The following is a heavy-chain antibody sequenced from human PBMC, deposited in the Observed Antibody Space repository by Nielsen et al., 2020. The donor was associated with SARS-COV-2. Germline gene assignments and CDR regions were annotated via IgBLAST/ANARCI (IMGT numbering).Heavy chain of an antibody. J-gene: IGHJ6*02. CDR3: AREGGYYDSSGYYYYYYGMDV. Sequence: SLKISCAASGFTFDDYAMHWVRQAPGKGLEWVSGISWNSGSIGYADSVKGRFTISRDNAKNSLYLQMNSLRDEDTAVYYCAREGGYYDSSGYYYYYYGMDVWGQGTTVTVSS. CDR1: GFTFDDYA. CDR2: ISWNSGSI. V-gene: IGHV3-9*01. D-gene: IGHD3-22*01.